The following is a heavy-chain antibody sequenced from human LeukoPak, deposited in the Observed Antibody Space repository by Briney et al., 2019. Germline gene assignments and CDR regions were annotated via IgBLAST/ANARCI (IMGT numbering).Heavy chain of an antibody. CDR3: ARDRWNIGNY. J-gene: IGHJ4*02. V-gene: IGHV4-39*07. D-gene: IGHD2/OR15-2a*01. Sequence: SETLSLTCSVSGGSISSSNYYWSWIRQPPGKGLEWIGSISFSGSAYYNPSLQSRVTISVDTSKNQFSLRLNSVTTADTAVYYCARDRWNIGNYWGQGILVTVSS. CDR1: GGSISSSNYY. CDR2: ISFSGSA.